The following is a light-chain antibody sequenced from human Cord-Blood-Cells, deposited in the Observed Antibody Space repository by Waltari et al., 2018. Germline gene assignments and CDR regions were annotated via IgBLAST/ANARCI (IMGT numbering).Light chain of an antibody. Sequence: QSALTQPASVSGSPGQSITISCTGTSSDDGGYKYVSWYQHHPGKAPKPMIYEVSNRPSGVSNRFSGSKSGNTASLTISGLQAEDEADYYCSSYTSSSTLDVVFGGGTKLTVL. CDR1: SSDDGGYKY. CDR2: EVS. J-gene: IGLJ2*01. V-gene: IGLV2-14*01. CDR3: SSYTSSSTLDVV.